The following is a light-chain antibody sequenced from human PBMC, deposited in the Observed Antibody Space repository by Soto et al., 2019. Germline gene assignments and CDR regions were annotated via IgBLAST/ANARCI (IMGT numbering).Light chain of an antibody. J-gene: IGLJ2*01. CDR3: SSYTSSTTLDVV. CDR1: SIDVGHPYNY. CDR2: GVS. Sequence: QSALTQPASVSGSPGQSITISCTGTSIDVGHPYNYVSWYQQYPGKAPKLLILGVSNRPSGISGRFSGSKSGNTASLTISGLQPEDEADYYCSSYTSSTTLDVVFGGGTQLTVL. V-gene: IGLV2-14*03.